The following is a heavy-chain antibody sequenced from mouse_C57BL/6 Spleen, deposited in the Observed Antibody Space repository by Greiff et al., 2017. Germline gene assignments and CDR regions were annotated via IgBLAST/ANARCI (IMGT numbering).Heavy chain of an antibody. D-gene: IGHD1-1*01. CDR3: AREGVLALDY. Sequence: LVESGTELVKPGASVKLSCKASGYTFTSYWMHWVKQRPGQGLEWIGNINPSNGGTNYNEKFKSKATLTVDKSSSTAYMQLSSLTSEDSAVYYCAREGVLALDYWGQGTTLTVSS. CDR2: INPSNGGT. CDR1: GYTFTSYW. J-gene: IGHJ2*01. V-gene: IGHV1-53*01.